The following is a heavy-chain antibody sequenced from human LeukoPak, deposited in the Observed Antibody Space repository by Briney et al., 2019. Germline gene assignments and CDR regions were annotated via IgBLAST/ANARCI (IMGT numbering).Heavy chain of an antibody. J-gene: IGHJ4*02. V-gene: IGHV4-38-2*02. Sequence: SETLSLTCTVSGYSISSGYYWGWIRQPPGKGLEWIGSIYHSGSTYYNPSLKSRVTISVDTSKNQFSLKLSSVTAADTAVYYCAREQRYSGSYFPFPDYWGQGTLVTVSS. CDR2: IYHSGST. D-gene: IGHD1-26*01. CDR3: AREQRYSGSYFPFPDY. CDR1: GYSISSGYY.